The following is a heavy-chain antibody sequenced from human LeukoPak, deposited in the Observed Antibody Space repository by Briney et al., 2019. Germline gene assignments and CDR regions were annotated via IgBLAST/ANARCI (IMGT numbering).Heavy chain of an antibody. CDR3: AKKINSSSSRALDY. CDR1: GFTFSSYA. D-gene: IGHD6-6*01. J-gene: IGHJ4*02. V-gene: IGHV3-23*01. CDR2: ISGSGGST. Sequence: GGSLRLSCAASGFTFSSYAMSWVRQAPGKGLEWVSAISGSGGSTYYADSVKGRFTISRDNSKNTLYLQMNSLRAEDTAVYYCAKKINSSSSRALDYWRQGTLVTVSS.